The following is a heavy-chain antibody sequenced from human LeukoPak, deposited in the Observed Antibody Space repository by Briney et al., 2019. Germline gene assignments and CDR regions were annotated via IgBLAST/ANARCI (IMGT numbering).Heavy chain of an antibody. D-gene: IGHD3-22*01. CDR3: ARERLYYYDSSGYYWGVFDY. V-gene: IGHV3-74*01. CDR2: IKGDGSST. CDR1: AFTFNNYW. Sequence: PGGSLRLSCVASAFTFNNYWMHWVRQAPGKGLVWVSRIKGDGSSTNYADSVKGRFTISRDNAKNSLYLQMNSLRAEDTAVYYCARERLYYYDSSGYYWGVFDYWGQGTLVTVSS. J-gene: IGHJ4*02.